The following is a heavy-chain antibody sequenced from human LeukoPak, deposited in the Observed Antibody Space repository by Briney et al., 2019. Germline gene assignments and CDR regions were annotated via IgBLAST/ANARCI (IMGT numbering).Heavy chain of an antibody. J-gene: IGHJ4*02. Sequence: GGSLRLSCAASGFTFSSYSMNWVRQAPGKGLEWVSSISSSSSYIYYADSVKGRFTISRDNAKNSLYLQMNSLRAEDTAVYYCASEGGSSGWYPFDYWGQGTLVTVSS. D-gene: IGHD6-19*01. CDR1: GFTFSSYS. CDR2: ISSSSSYI. CDR3: ASEGGSSGWYPFDY. V-gene: IGHV3-21*01.